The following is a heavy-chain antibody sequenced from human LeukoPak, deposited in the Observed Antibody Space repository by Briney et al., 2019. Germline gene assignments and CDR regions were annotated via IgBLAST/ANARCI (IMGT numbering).Heavy chain of an antibody. D-gene: IGHD6-19*01. CDR3: ARTQGSSRWDYYFDY. CDR1: GGSISSYY. J-gene: IGHJ4*02. CDR2: IYTSGST. Sequence: KFSETLSLTCTVSGGSISSYYWSWIRQPPGKGLEWIGYIYTSGSTTYSPSLKSRVAISVDTSKNLFSLKLSSVTAADTAVYYCARTQGSSRWDYYFDYWGQGTLVTVSS. V-gene: IGHV4-4*09.